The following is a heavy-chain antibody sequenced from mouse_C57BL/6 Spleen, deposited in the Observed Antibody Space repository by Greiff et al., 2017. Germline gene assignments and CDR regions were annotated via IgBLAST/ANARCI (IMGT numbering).Heavy chain of an antibody. CDR2: IYPGSGST. V-gene: IGHV1-55*01. Sequence: QVHVKQPGAELVKPGASVKMSCKASGYTFTSYWITWVKQRPGQGLEWIGYIYPGSGSTNYNEKFKSKATLTVDTSSSTAYMQLSSLTSEDSAVYYCARALYYYGSSPFAYWGQGTLVTVSA. J-gene: IGHJ3*01. CDR3: ARALYYYGSSPFAY. D-gene: IGHD1-1*01. CDR1: GYTFTSYW.